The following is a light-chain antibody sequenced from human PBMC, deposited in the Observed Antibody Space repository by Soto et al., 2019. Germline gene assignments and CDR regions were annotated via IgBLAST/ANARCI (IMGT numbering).Light chain of an antibody. V-gene: IGKV1-9*01. CDR2: AAS. CDR1: QAISSY. Sequence: IQLTQSPSSLSASVGDRVTITCRASQAISSYLAWYQQKPGKAPNLLIYAASTLQSGVPSRFSGSGSGTDFTLTISSLQPEYFATYFCQQLNSYPLTFGGGTKVEIK. CDR3: QQLNSYPLT. J-gene: IGKJ4*01.